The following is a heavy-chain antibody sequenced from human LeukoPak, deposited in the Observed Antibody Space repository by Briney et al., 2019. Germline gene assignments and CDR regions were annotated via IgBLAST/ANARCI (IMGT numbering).Heavy chain of an antibody. CDR1: GGSFSGYY. Sequence: PSETLSLTCAVYGGSFSGYYWSWIRQPPGKGLEWIGEINHSGSTNYNPSLKSRVAISVDTSKNQFSLKLSSVTAADTAVYYCARETDAFDIWGQGTMVTVSS. CDR2: INHSGST. CDR3: ARETDAFDI. J-gene: IGHJ3*02. V-gene: IGHV4-34*01.